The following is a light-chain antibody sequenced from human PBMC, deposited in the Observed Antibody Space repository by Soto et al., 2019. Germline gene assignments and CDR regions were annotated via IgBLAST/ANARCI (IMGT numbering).Light chain of an antibody. J-gene: IGKJ5*01. V-gene: IGKV3-15*01. CDR2: GAS. CDR1: RSRVNN. Sequence: EIVMTQSPDILSVSPGERATLSCMASRSRVNNLAWFQQEPGQAPRLLIYGASTRATGIPARFSGSGSGTEFTLTISSLQSEDFAVYYCQQRNVWPPITFGQGTRLEI. CDR3: QQRNVWPPIT.